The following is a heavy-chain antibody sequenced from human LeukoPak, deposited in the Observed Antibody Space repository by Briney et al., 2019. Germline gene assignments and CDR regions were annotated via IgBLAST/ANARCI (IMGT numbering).Heavy chain of an antibody. CDR1: GYNFIIYG. CDR3: ARDGKGRYDFRENDY. D-gene: IGHD3-3*01. Sequence: ASVKVSCKASGYNFIIYGTTWVRQAPGQGLEWMGWISAYNGNSNYAENLQGRVTMTTDTSTNTAYLELRSLRSDDTAVYYCARDGKGRYDFRENDYWGQGTLVTVSS. V-gene: IGHV1-18*01. J-gene: IGHJ4*02. CDR2: ISAYNGNS.